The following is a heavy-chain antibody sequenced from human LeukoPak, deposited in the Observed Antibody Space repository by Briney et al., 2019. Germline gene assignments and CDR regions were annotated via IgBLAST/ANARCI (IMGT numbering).Heavy chain of an antibody. CDR1: GLTLSNYG. D-gene: IGHD6-19*01. CDR3: AKDTPLTTYTSGWSSNSFDY. V-gene: IGHV3-23*01. J-gene: IGHJ4*02. CDR2: ISDSGGST. Sequence: GGSLRLSCAVSGLTLSNYGMSWVRQAPGKGLEWVAGISDSGGSTNYADSVKGRFTISRDNPKNTLYLQMHSLRAEDTAVYFCAKDTPLTTYTSGWSSNSFDYWGQGTLVAVSS.